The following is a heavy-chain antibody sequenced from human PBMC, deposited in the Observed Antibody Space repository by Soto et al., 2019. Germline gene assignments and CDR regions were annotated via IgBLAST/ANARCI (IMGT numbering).Heavy chain of an antibody. Sequence: PSETLSPTCVVYGGSFSGYYWTWIRQPPGKGLEWIGEINDSGNTNYNPSLKSRVTMSVDTSKNQFSLKLNSVTAADTAVYYCARSGVFWSGSIAYNWFDPWGQGTLVTVSS. J-gene: IGHJ5*02. CDR2: INDSGNT. V-gene: IGHV4-34*01. CDR1: GGSFSGYY. CDR3: ARSGVFWSGSIAYNWFDP. D-gene: IGHD3-3*01.